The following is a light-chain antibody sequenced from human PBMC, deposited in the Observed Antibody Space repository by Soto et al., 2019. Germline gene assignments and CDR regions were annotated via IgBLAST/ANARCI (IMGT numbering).Light chain of an antibody. CDR2: GIS. J-gene: IGKJ2*01. V-gene: IGKV3-11*01. CDR1: QSVSNS. Sequence: EMVLTQSPATLSLSPGERVTLSCRASQSVSNSLVWYQQKAGQAPSLLLYGISYRATGVPARFSGSGAGTDFTLSISSLEPEDFALYYCQQGSDWPPTYTFGHGTKLEIK. CDR3: QQGSDWPPTYT.